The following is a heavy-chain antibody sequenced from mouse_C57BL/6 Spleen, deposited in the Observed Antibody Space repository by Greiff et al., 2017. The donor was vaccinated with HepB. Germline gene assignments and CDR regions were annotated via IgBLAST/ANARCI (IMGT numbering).Heavy chain of an antibody. Sequence: VKLMESGAELARPGASVKMSCKASGYTFTSYTMHWVKQRPGQGLEWIGYINPSSGYTKYNQKFKDKATLTADKSSSTAYMQLSSLTSEDSAVYYCARRDGSSLDYWGQGTTLTVSS. CDR2: INPSSGYT. J-gene: IGHJ2*01. D-gene: IGHD1-1*01. CDR1: GYTFTSYT. V-gene: IGHV1-4*01. CDR3: ARRDGSSLDY.